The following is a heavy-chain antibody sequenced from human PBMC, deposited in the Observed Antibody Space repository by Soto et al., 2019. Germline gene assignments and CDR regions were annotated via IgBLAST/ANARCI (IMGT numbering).Heavy chain of an antibody. V-gene: IGHV3-33*01. D-gene: IGHD3-10*01. CDR3: ARDYISRGSGSYTPLYYMDV. CDR1: GFTFSSYG. J-gene: IGHJ6*03. CDR2: IWYDGSNK. Sequence: PGGSLRLSCAASGFTFSSYGMHWVRQAPGKGLEWVAVIWYDGSNKYYADSVKGRFTISRDNSKNTLYLQMDSLRAEDTAVYYCARDYISRGSGSYTPLYYMDVWGKGTTVTVSS.